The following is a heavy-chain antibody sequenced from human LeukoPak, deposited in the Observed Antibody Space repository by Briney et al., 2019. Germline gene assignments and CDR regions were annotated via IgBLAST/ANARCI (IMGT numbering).Heavy chain of an antibody. CDR2: INHSGST. CDR1: GGSFSGYY. V-gene: IGHV4-34*01. Sequence: SETLSLTCAVYGGSFSGYYWSWIRQPPEKGLEWIGEINHSGSTNYNPSLKSRVTISVDTSKNQFSLKLSSVTAADTAVFYCARQKGYYDSSGYVDYWGQGTLVTVSS. CDR3: ARQKGYYDSSGYVDY. J-gene: IGHJ4*02. D-gene: IGHD3-22*01.